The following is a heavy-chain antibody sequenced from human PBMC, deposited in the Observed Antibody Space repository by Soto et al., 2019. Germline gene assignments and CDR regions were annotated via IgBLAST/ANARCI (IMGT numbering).Heavy chain of an antibody. J-gene: IGHJ6*03. D-gene: IGHD6-13*01. CDR1: GFTFSSYA. CDR2: ISGSGGST. Sequence: SLRLSCAASGFTFSSYAMSWVRQAPGKGLEWVSAISGSGGSTYYADSVKGRFTISRDNSKNTLYLQMNSLRAEDTAVYYCAKVGGSWGYYYYYMDVWGKGTTVTVSS. CDR3: AKVGGSWGYYYYYMDV. V-gene: IGHV3-23*01.